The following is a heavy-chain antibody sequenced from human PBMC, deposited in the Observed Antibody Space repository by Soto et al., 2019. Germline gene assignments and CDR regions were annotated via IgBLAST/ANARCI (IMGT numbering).Heavy chain of an antibody. CDR2: IWYDGSNK. J-gene: IGHJ4*02. CDR3: ARGYYDGTTHVLDH. D-gene: IGHD3-16*01. CDR1: GFTFSSYG. Sequence: GGSLRLSCAASGFTFSSYGMHWVRQAPGKGLEWVALIWYDGSNKYYADSVKGRFTISRDNSQNTLYLQMNSLRAEDTAVYYCARGYYDGTTHVLDHWGQGALVTVSS. V-gene: IGHV3-33*01.